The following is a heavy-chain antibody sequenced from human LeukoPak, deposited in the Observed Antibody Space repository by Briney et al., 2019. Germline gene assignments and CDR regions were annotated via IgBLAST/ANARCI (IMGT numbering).Heavy chain of an antibody. D-gene: IGHD3-16*01. CDR3: SKLIRAPGNYPLDY. J-gene: IGHJ4*01. CDR1: GGSISSSDYY. Sequence: PSETLSLTCTVSGGSISSSDYYWGWIRQPPGKGLEWIGIINYSADTHDNPSLKSRLTLSADTSRNPFSLRLRSITAADMAVYYCSKLIRAPGNYPLDYLGQGTLVNGSS. V-gene: IGHV4-39*07. CDR2: INYSADT.